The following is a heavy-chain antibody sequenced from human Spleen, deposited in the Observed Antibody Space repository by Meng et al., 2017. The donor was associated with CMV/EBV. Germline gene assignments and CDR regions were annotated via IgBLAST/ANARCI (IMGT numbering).Heavy chain of an antibody. CDR3: ARSLTGEWLLYYGMDV. Sequence: ASVKVSCKASGYSFTNYYMHWVRQAPGQGLEWMGIINPSGGTTNYAQKFQGRVTITTDESTSTAYMELSSLRSEDTAVYYCARSLTGEWLLYYGMDVWGQGTTVTVSS. J-gene: IGHJ6*02. CDR1: GYSFTNYY. D-gene: IGHD5-12*01. V-gene: IGHV1-46*01. CDR2: INPSGGTT.